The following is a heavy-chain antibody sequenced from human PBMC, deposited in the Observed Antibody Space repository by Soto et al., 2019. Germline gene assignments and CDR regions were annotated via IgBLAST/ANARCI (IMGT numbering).Heavy chain of an antibody. CDR1: GFTFSSCT. V-gene: IGHV3-21*01. Sequence: EVHLVESGGGLVKPGGSLRLSCAVSGFTFSSCTMNWVRQAPGKGLEWVSSISPSTSHIYYADSVKGRFTISRDNAKNSLFLQMNSLGAEDTAVYYCSGCSGGACHQNYGMDVWGQGTTVTVSS. CDR2: ISPSTSHI. J-gene: IGHJ6*02. D-gene: IGHD2-15*01. CDR3: SGCSGGACHQNYGMDV.